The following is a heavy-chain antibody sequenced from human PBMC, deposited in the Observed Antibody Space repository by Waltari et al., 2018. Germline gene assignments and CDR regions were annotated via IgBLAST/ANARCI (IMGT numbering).Heavy chain of an antibody. CDR3: ARVDDYGDSRGAFDI. V-gene: IGHV4-34*01. Sequence: QVQLQQWGAGLLKPSETLSLTCAVYGGSFSGYYCSWIRQPPGKGLEWIGEINHSGSTNYNPSLKSRVTISVDTSKNQFSLKLSSVTAADTAVYYCARVDDYGDSRGAFDIWGQGTMVTVSS. CDR1: GGSFSGYY. D-gene: IGHD4-17*01. CDR2: INHSGST. J-gene: IGHJ3*02.